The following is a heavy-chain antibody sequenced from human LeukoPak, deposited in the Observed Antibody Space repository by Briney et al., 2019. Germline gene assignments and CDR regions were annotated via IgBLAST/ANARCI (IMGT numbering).Heavy chain of an antibody. CDR3: AKAQWELLPPIDY. V-gene: IGHV3-23*01. CDR2: ISGSGGST. CDR1: GFTFSSYA. D-gene: IGHD1-26*01. Sequence: GGSLRLSCAASGFTFSSYAMSWVRHAPGKGLEWVPAISGSGGSTYYADSVKGRLTISRDNSKNTLYLQMNSLRAEDTAVYYCAKAQWELLPPIDYWGQGTLVTVSS. J-gene: IGHJ4*02.